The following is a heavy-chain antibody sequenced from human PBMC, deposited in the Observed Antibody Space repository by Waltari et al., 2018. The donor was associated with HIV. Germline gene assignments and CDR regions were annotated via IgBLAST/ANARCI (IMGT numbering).Heavy chain of an antibody. CDR1: GGPISSGGYY. D-gene: IGHD5-18*01. Sequence: QVQLQESGSGLVKPSQTLSLTCTVSGGPISSGGYYWSWIRQHPGKDLEWIGFIYYSGSTSYNPSLKSRVTISVDTSKNQFSLKLSSVTAADTAVYYCARVRSPGYTYGFYFYYYGMDVWGQGTTVTVSS. CDR3: ARVRSPGYTYGFYFYYYGMDV. J-gene: IGHJ6*02. V-gene: IGHV4-31*03. CDR2: IYYSGST.